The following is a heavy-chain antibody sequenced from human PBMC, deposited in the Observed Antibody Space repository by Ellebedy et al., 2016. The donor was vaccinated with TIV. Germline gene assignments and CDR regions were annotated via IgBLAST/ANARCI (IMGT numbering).Heavy chain of an antibody. CDR1: GYSFTTYW. CDR2: IYPGDSDT. CDR3: ARYDSDGGAFDI. D-gene: IGHD3-9*01. Sequence: GESLKISXKASGYSFTTYWIGWVRQMPGKGQEWMGIIYPGDSDTRYSPSFQGQVTISADKSISTTYLQWSSLKASDTAMYYCARYDSDGGAFDIWGQGTMVTVSS. V-gene: IGHV5-51*01. J-gene: IGHJ3*02.